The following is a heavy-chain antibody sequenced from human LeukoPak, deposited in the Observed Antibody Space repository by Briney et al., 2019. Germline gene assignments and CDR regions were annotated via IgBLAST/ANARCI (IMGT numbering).Heavy chain of an antibody. CDR2: IYSSGST. Sequence: SETLSLTCTVSGGSLTSTSHYWDWVRQPPGKGLEWLGSIYSSGSTYCNPSLKSRVTVSFDTSKNQFSLSLTSVTAADTAVYYCTKRRGYSFGFDYYYMDVWGKGTTVTISS. CDR1: GGSLTSTSHY. D-gene: IGHD5-18*01. J-gene: IGHJ6*03. CDR3: TKRRGYSFGFDYYYMDV. V-gene: IGHV4-39*01.